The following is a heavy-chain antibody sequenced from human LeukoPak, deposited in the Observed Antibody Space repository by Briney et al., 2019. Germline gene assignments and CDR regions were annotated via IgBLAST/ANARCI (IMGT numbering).Heavy chain of an antibody. CDR2: IYYSGST. Sequence: WETLSLTCTVSGGSISSYYWSWIRQPPGKGLEWIGYIYYSGSTNYNPSLKSRVTISVDTSKNQFSLKLSSVTAADTAVYYCARVTPAALAYYGMDVWGQGTTVTVSS. D-gene: IGHD2-2*01. J-gene: IGHJ6*02. V-gene: IGHV4-59*01. CDR3: ARVTPAALAYYGMDV. CDR1: GGSISSYY.